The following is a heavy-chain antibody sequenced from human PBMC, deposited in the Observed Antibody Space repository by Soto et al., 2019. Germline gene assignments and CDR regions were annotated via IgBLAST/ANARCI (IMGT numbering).Heavy chain of an antibody. V-gene: IGHV3-48*01. Sequence: EVQLVESGGGLVQPGGSLRLSCAPSGFILSDCAINWVRQAPGKGLEWVSNISSSSSVIDYADSVKGRFTVSRDNARNSLYLQMNSLRAEDTAVYYCARDLSWGSNWYYYMDVWGKGTTVTVSS. CDR2: ISSSSSVI. D-gene: IGHD7-27*01. CDR3: ARDLSWGSNWYYYMDV. J-gene: IGHJ6*03. CDR1: GFILSDCA.